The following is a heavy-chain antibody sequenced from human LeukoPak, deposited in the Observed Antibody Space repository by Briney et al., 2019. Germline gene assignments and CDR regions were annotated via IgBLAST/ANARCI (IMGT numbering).Heavy chain of an antibody. CDR3: AKDQDRVLPALWFGDQYVGLFDY. Sequence: PGRSLRLSCAASGFPFSSYGMHWVRQAPGKGLEWVAVISYDGSNKYYADSVKGRFTISRDNSKNTLYLQMNSLRAEDTAVYYCAKDQDRVLPALWFGDQYVGLFDYWGQGTLVTVSS. J-gene: IGHJ4*02. D-gene: IGHD3-10*01. V-gene: IGHV3-30*18. CDR2: ISYDGSNK. CDR1: GFPFSSYG.